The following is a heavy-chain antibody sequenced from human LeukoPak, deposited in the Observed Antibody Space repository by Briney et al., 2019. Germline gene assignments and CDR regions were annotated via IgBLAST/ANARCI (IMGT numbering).Heavy chain of an antibody. V-gene: IGHV3-23*01. CDR2: ISGSGGST. J-gene: IGHJ4*02. D-gene: IGHD3-10*01. CDR3: AKGQMYGGFIITSQNIVPRGVYFDY. Sequence: GGSLRLPCAASGFTFSSYAMSWVRQAPGKGLEWVSAISGSGGSTYYADSVKGRFTISRDNSKNTLYLQMNSLRAEDTAVYYCAKGQMYGGFIITSQNIVPRGVYFDYWGQGTLVTVSS. CDR1: GFTFSSYA.